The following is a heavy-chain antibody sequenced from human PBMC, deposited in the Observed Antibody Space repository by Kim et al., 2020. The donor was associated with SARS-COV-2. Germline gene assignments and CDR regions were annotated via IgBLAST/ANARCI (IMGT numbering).Heavy chain of an antibody. CDR1: GGSFSGYY. J-gene: IGHJ5*02. V-gene: IGHV4-34*01. Sequence: SETLSLTCAVYGGSFSGYYWSWIRQPPGKGLEWIGEINHSGSTNYNPSLKSRVTISVDTSKNQFSLKLSSVTAADTAVYYCARGGVLSSGWYRGYNWFDPWGQGTLVTVSS. D-gene: IGHD6-19*01. CDR2: INHSGST. CDR3: ARGGVLSSGWYRGYNWFDP.